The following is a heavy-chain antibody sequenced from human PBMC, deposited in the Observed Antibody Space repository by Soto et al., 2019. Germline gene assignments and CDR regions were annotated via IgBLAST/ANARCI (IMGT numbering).Heavy chain of an antibody. CDR1: GFTVSNNY. CDR2: MYSGGST. D-gene: IGHD1-1*01. V-gene: IGHV3-53*01. J-gene: IGHJ6*02. Sequence: VGSLRLSCAASGFTVSNNYMSWVRQPPGKGLEWVAVMYSGGSTYYADSVKGRFTISRDNSKNTLYLQMNSLRAEDTAVYYCAGDPGHGLDVWGQGTTVTVSS. CDR3: AGDPGHGLDV.